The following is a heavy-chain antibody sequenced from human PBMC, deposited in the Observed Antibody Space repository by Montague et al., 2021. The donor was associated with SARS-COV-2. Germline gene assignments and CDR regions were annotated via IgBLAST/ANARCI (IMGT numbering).Heavy chain of an antibody. D-gene: IGHD2-15*01. CDR3: ARRRLGYCSGGSCYSAVDP. CDR2: IYYSGST. J-gene: IGHJ5*02. V-gene: IGHV4-59*01. Sequence: SETLSLTCTVSGGSISSYYWSWIRQPPGKGLEWIGYIYYSGSTNYNPSLKSRVTISVDTSKNQFSLKLSSVTAADTAVYYCARRRLGYCSGGSCYSAVDPWGQGTLVTVSS. CDR1: GGSISSYY.